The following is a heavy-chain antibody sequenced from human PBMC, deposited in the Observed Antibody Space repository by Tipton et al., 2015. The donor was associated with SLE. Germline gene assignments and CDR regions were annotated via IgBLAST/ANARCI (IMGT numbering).Heavy chain of an antibody. CDR3: ASLRFLEWLSLYYFDY. D-gene: IGHD3-3*01. J-gene: IGHJ4*02. CDR1: GGSISSSSYY. Sequence: LRPSCTVSGGSISSSSYYWGWIRQPPGKGLEWIGSIYYSGSTYYNPSLKSRVTISVDTSKNQFSLKLSSVTAADTAVYYCASLRFLEWLSLYYFDYWGQGTLVTVSS. CDR2: IYYSGST. V-gene: IGHV4-39*01.